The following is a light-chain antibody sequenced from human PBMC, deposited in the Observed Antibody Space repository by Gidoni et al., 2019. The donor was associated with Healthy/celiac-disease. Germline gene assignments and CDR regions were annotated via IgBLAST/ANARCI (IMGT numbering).Light chain of an antibody. CDR2: DAS. CDR3: QQRSNWPPGVT. V-gene: IGKV3-11*01. CDR1: QSVSSY. Sequence: EIVLTQSPATLSLSPWERATLSCRASQSVSSYLAWYQQKPGQAPRLLIYDASNRATGIPARFSGSGSGTDFTLTIISLEPEDLAVYYCQQRSNWPPGVTFGGGTKVEIK. J-gene: IGKJ4*01.